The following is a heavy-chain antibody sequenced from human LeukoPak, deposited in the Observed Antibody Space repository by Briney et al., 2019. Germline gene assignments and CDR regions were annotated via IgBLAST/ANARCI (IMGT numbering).Heavy chain of an antibody. D-gene: IGHD6-19*01. V-gene: IGHV4-61*02. Sequence: SQTLSLTCTVCGGSISSGSYYWRWIRQPGGKGVEWIERIYTSGSTNYNPSLKSRVTISVDTSKNQFSLKLSSVTAADTAVYYCARDGSSGWYYFDYWGQGTLVTVSS. CDR2: IYTSGST. J-gene: IGHJ4*02. CDR3: ARDGSSGWYYFDY. CDR1: GGSISSGSYY.